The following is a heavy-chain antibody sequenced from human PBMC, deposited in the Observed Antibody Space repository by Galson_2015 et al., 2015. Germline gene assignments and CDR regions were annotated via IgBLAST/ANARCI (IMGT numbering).Heavy chain of an antibody. CDR1: GFTFSSYR. CDR2: ISSSSSYI. D-gene: IGHD2-2*01. J-gene: IGHJ6*02. V-gene: IGHV3-21*04. Sequence: SLRLSCAASGFTFSSYRMNWVRQAPGKGLEWVSSISSSSSYIYYADSVKGRFTISRDNSKNTLYLQMNSLRSEDTAVYYCARFCSSTSCYAGYYGMDVWGQGTTVTVSS. CDR3: ARFCSSTSCYAGYYGMDV.